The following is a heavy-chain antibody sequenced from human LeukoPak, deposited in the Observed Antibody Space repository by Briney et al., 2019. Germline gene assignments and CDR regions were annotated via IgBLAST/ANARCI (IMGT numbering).Heavy chain of an antibody. CDR2: ISGSGGST. V-gene: IGHV3-23*01. CDR3: EQDGRD. Sequence: GGSLSFSCAASGFTFSSYGWSWVGQAPGKGLEWVSAISGSGGSTYYADSVKGRFTISRDNSKNTLYLQMNSLRAEDTAVYYCEQDGRDWGQGAMLSVSS. J-gene: IGHJ4*02. CDR1: GFTFSSYG.